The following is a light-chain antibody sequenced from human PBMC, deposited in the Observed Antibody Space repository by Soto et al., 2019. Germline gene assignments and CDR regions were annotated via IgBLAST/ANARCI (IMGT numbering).Light chain of an antibody. CDR3: QQRKT. CDR1: QSISSY. V-gene: IGKV1-39*01. CDR2: AAS. J-gene: IGKJ1*01. Sequence: DIQMTQSPSSLSASVGVRVTITCRASQSISSYLNWYQQKPGKAPKLLIYAASSLQSGVPSRFSGSGSGTDFTLTISSLQPEDFATYYCQQRKTFGQGTKVEIK.